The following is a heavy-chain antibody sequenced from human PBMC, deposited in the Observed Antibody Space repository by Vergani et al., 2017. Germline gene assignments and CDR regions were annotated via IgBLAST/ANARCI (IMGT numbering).Heavy chain of an antibody. D-gene: IGHD4-11*01. CDR1: GGTFSSYT. Sequence: QVQLVQSGAEVKKPGSSVKVSCKASGGTFSSYTISWVRQAPGQGLEWMGRIIPILGIANYAQKFQGRVTITADKSTSTAYMELSGLRSEDTAVYYCARGRTTVTLYYYYYGMDVWGQGTTVTVSS. V-gene: IGHV1-69*02. CDR2: IIPILGIA. CDR3: ARGRTTVTLYYYYYGMDV. J-gene: IGHJ6*02.